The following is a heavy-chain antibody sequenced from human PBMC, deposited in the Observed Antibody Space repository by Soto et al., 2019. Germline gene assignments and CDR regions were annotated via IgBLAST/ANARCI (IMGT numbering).Heavy chain of an antibody. J-gene: IGHJ6*02. CDR1: GYTFTSYG. CDR2: ISAYNGNT. CDR3: AREIMITFGGVIVDGMDV. Sequence: ASVKVSCKASGYTFTSYGISWVRQAPGQGLEWMGWISAYNGNTNYAQKLQGRVTMTTDTSTSTAYMELRSLRSDDTAVYYCAREIMITFGGVIVDGMDVWGQGTTVTVSS. D-gene: IGHD3-16*02. V-gene: IGHV1-18*01.